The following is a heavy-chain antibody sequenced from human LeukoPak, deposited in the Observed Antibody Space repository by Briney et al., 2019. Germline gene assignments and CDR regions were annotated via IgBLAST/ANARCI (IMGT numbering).Heavy chain of an antibody. V-gene: IGHV3-7*01. J-gene: IGHJ4*02. CDR3: ARDRSISGVVTIDF. Sequence: GGSLRLSCAVSGFSFSNSWVTWVRQSPGKGLEWVANIKQDGSETYYVDSVMGRFTTSRLNAKNSVYLQMNSLRAEDTAVYYCARDRSISGVVTIDFWGQGTLVTVSS. D-gene: IGHD3-3*01. CDR2: IKQDGSET. CDR1: GFSFSNSW.